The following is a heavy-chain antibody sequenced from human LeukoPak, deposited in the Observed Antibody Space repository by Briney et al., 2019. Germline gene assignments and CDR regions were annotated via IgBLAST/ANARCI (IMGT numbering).Heavy chain of an antibody. CDR3: TRGWSSGGVFDF. CDR1: GGSIKSASYS. J-gene: IGHJ3*01. Sequence: SGTLSLTCTVSGGSIKSASYSWTWIRQPAGKGLEWIGRIYTSGRTDYNPSLKSRVTISLDTSKNQFSLEMTSMTAADTAVYYCTRGWSSGGVFDFWGLGTMVTVSS. V-gene: IGHV4-61*02. D-gene: IGHD6-19*01. CDR2: IYTSGRT.